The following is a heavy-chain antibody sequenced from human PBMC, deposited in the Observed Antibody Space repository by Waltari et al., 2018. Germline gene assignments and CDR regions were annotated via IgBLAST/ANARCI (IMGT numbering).Heavy chain of an antibody. CDR3: ARRSCNGECYAPYIY. CDR2: INPKRGAT. J-gene: IGHJ4*02. V-gene: IGHV1-2*04. D-gene: IGHD2-8*01. Sequence: QVQLVQSGAEVTKPGASVKVSCKPSGYTFTDYHIHWVRQAPGQGLEWMGGINPKRGATYYAQTFQGWVTMTRDTSTSTVFMELSSLKSDDTAVYYCARRSCNGECYAPYIYWGQGTLVTVSS. CDR1: GYTFTDYH.